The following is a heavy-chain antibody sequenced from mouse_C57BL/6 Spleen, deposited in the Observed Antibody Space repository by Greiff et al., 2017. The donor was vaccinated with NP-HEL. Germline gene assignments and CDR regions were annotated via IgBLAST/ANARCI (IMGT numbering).Heavy chain of an antibody. CDR3: ARRGVVATDYFDY. V-gene: IGHV1-69*01. Sequence: QVQLKQPGAELVMPGASVKLSCKASGYTFTSYWMHWVKQRPGQGLEWIGEIDPSDSYTNYNQKFKGKSTLTVDKSSSTAYMQLSSLTSEDSAVYYCARRGVVATDYFDYWGQGTTLTVSS. J-gene: IGHJ2*01. CDR2: IDPSDSYT. CDR1: GYTFTSYW. D-gene: IGHD1-1*01.